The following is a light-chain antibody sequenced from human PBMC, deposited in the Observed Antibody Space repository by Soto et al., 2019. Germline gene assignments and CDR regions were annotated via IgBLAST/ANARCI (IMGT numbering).Light chain of an antibody. V-gene: IGKV3-20*01. CDR1: QSVSSSY. J-gene: IGKJ1*01. CDR3: QQYGSLSWT. CDR2: GAS. Sequence: EIVLTQSPGTLSLSPGERATLSCRASQSVSSSYLAWYQQKPPRHPSLLLYGASSSGTAITDRFSGSGSATAFTPPISRLEHEDFAVYYCQQYGSLSWTFGQGTKVDI.